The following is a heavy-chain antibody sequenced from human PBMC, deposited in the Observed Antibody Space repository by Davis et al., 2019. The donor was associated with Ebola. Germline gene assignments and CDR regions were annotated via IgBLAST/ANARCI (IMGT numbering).Heavy chain of an antibody. V-gene: IGHV3-23*01. D-gene: IGHD3-3*01. CDR1: GFNFNTYS. CDR2: LGLSADT. CDR3: ARWGLRGNYDSWSGSDYYFDY. J-gene: IGHJ4*02. Sequence: PGGSLRLSCAASGFNFNTYSMSWVRRAPGKGLEWVSTLGLSADTYYADSVKGRFTISRDNSKNTLHLQMNSLRVEDTAIYYCARWGLRGNYDSWSGSDYYFDYWGQGTLVTVSS.